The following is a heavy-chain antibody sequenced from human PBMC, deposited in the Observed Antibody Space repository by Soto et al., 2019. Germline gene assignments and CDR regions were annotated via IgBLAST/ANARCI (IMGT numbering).Heavy chain of an antibody. Sequence: QVQLVQSGAEVKNPGASVKVSCKASGYTFTRYGIGWARQAPGQGLEWMGWINTYNGNTNYAQNVQDRITLTTDTSSSTAYMELRSLRSNDTAIYYCEMVDVYVTPSPQDVWGQGTTVIVSS. CDR3: EMVDVYVTPSPQDV. V-gene: IGHV1-18*01. CDR2: INTYNGNT. J-gene: IGHJ6*02. CDR1: GYTFTRYG. D-gene: IGHD3-16*01.